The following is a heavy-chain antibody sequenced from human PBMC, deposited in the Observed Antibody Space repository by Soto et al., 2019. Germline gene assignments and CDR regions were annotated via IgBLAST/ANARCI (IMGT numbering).Heavy chain of an antibody. CDR1: GFTFSSYS. D-gene: IGHD3-9*01. CDR3: ARDPFRYYDILTGYYPPYYFDY. J-gene: IGHJ4*02. CDR2: ISSSSSTI. V-gene: IGHV3-48*01. Sequence: GGSLRLSCAASGFTFSSYSMNWVRQAPGKGLEWVSYISSSSSTIYYADSVKGRFTISRDNAKNSLYLQMNSLRAEDTAVYYCARDPFRYYDILTGYYPPYYFDYWGQGTLVTVSS.